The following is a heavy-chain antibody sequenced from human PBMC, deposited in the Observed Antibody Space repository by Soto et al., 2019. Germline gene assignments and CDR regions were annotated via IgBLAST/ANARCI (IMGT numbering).Heavy chain of an antibody. CDR1: GGSISNSNW. J-gene: IGHJ4*02. CDR2: IFHSGST. CDR3: AHRPIVGAAI. Sequence: QVQLQESGPGLVKPSGTLSLTCAVFGGSISNSNWWTWVRQPPGKGLDWIGEIFHSGSTNYNSSLIGRVTISVDKANNQFSLKLSSVTAADTAVYYCAHRPIVGAAIWGQGTLATVSS. D-gene: IGHD1-26*01. V-gene: IGHV4-4*02.